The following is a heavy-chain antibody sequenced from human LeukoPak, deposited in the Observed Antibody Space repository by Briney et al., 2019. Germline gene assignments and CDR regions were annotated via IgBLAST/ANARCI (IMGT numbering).Heavy chain of an antibody. Sequence: SETLSLTCTVSGGSISSGDYYWSWIRQPQGKGLEWIGYIYYSGSTYYNPSLKSRVTISVDTSKNQFSLKLGSVTAADTAVYYCARGSDSSDGYWGQGTLVTVSS. CDR3: ARGSDSSDGY. CDR2: IYYSGST. J-gene: IGHJ4*02. V-gene: IGHV4-30-4*08. D-gene: IGHD6-19*01. CDR1: GGSISSGDYY.